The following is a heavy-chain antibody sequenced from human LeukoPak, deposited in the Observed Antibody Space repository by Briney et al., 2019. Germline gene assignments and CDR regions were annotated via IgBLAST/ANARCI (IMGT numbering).Heavy chain of an antibody. V-gene: IGHV1-46*01. J-gene: IGHJ3*02. CDR3: ARGVFGTDAFDI. CDR1: GYTFTSHY. Sequence: ASVKVSCKASGYTFTSHYMHWVRQAPGQGLEWMGIINPSGGSTSYAQKFQGRVTMTRDMSTSTVYMELSSLRSEDTAVYYCARGVFGTDAFDIWGQGTMVTVSS. CDR2: INPSGGST. D-gene: IGHD1-1*01.